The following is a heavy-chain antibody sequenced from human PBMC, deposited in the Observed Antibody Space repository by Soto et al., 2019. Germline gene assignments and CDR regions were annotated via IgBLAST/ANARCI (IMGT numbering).Heavy chain of an antibody. CDR1: GGSISSGDYY. J-gene: IGHJ6*02. CDR3: ARQVIVIVPATIDYYYYGMDV. Sequence: PSETLSLTCTVSGGSISSGDYYWNWVRQPPGKGLEWIGYIYYSGSTYYNPSLKSRVTISVDTSKNQFSLKLSSLTAADTAVYYCARQVIVIVPATIDYYYYGMDVWGQGTTVT. CDR2: IYYSGST. V-gene: IGHV4-30-4*01. D-gene: IGHD2-2*02.